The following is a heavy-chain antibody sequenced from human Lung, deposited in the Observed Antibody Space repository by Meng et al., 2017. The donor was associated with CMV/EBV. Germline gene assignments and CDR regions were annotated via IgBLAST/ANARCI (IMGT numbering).Heavy chain of an antibody. J-gene: IGHJ4*02. V-gene: IGHV4-34*01. Sequence: TLSLTCGVYGGFFTGYDWTWIRQCPGKGLEWIGHINHGGNTNYNPSLKRRLTLSIDTSKNQFSLRLSSVTATDTAIYYCGRGRKPDYWGQGTLVTVSS. CDR2: INHGGNT. CDR3: GRGRKPDY. CDR1: GGFFTGYD.